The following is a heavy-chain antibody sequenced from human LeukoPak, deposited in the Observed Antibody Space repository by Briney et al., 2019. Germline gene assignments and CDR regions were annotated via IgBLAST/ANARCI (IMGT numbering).Heavy chain of an antibody. CDR2: INHSGST. CDR1: GGSFSGYY. V-gene: IGHV4-34*01. Sequence: SSETLSLTCAVYGGSFSGYYWSWIRQPPGKGLEWIGEINHSGSTNYNPSLKSRVTISVDTSKNQFSLQLNSVTPEDTAVYYCARGGVVVEAVSIAAAGISWFDPWGQGTLVTVSS. CDR3: ARGGVVVEAVSIAAAGISWFDP. D-gene: IGHD6-13*01. J-gene: IGHJ5*02.